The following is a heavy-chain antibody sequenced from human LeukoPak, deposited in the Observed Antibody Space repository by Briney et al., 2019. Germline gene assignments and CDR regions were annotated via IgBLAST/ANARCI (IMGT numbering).Heavy chain of an antibody. CDR3: ARCRDYNFWSGSAVDY. Sequence: GRSLRLSCAASGFIFSSYAMHWVRQAPGKGLEWVAVISYDGSNTDYADSVKGRFTISRDNSKNALYLQMNSLRAEDTAVYYSARCRDYNFWSGSAVDYWAQGTLVTVSS. CDR2: ISYDGSNT. D-gene: IGHD3-3*01. J-gene: IGHJ4*02. CDR1: GFIFSSYA. V-gene: IGHV3-30-3*01.